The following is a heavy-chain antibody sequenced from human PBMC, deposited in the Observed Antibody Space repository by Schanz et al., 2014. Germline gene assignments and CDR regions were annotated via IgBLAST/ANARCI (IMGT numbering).Heavy chain of an antibody. D-gene: IGHD2-15*01. J-gene: IGHJ4*02. Sequence: VQLLDSGGGLVQPGGSLRLSCAASGFTFSTYAMSWVRQAPGKGLEWVAVIWYDENNKYYADSVKGRFTMSRDNSKNTLYLQMNTLRAEDTAVYYCARDRGYCSGGSCLTFDYWGQGTLVTVSS. CDR3: ARDRGYCSGGSCLTFDY. CDR2: IWYDENNK. CDR1: GFTFSTYA. V-gene: IGHV3-33*08.